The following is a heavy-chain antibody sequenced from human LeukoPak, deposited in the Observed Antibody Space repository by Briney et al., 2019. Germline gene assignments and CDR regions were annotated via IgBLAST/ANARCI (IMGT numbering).Heavy chain of an antibody. J-gene: IGHJ4*02. CDR1: GYTFTSYG. CDR2: ISAYNGNT. CDR3: ARVRSYYDSSAYDY. V-gene: IGHV1-18*01. Sequence: VASVKVSCKASGYTFTSYGISWVRQAPGQGLAWMGWISAYNGNTNYAQKLQGRVTMTTDTSTSTAYMELRSLRSDDTAVYYCARVRSYYDSSAYDYWGQGTLVTVSS. D-gene: IGHD3-22*01.